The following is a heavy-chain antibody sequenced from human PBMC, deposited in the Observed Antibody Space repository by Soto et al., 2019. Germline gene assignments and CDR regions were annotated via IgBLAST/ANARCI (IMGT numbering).Heavy chain of an antibody. CDR3: ARVLGYCTGGNCYPDY. Sequence: ASETLCLSCTVSGGSISSGGYYWSWIRQHPGKGLEWIGFIYYSGYTYYNPSLKSRVSISVDTSKNQFSLKLSSVTAADTAVYYCARVLGYCTGGNCYPDYWGQGTLVTVS. V-gene: IGHV4-31*03. CDR2: IYYSGYT. CDR1: GGSISSGGYY. J-gene: IGHJ4*02. D-gene: IGHD2-15*01.